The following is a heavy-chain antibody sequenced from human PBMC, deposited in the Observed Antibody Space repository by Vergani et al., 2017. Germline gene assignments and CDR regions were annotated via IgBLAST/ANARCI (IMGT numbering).Heavy chain of an antibody. CDR2: IIPIFGTA. CDR3: ASEGNTPVDY. J-gene: IGHJ4*02. Sequence: QVQLVQSGAEVKKPGSSVKVSCQASGGTFSSYAISWVRQAPGQGLEWMGRIIPIFGTANYAQKFQGRVKMTADESTSTADMELSSLRAEDTAVYYCASEGNTPVDYWGQGTLVTVSA. V-gene: IGHV1-69*18. CDR1: GGTFSSYA.